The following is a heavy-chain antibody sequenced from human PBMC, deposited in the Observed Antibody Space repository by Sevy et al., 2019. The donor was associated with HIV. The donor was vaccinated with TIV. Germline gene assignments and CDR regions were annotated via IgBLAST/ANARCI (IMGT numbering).Heavy chain of an antibody. CDR2: IYHSGYS. V-gene: IGHV4-38-2*02. D-gene: IGHD6-19*01. J-gene: IGHJ4*02. Sequence: SETLSLTCAVSAYSISSDYYWGWVRQPPGKGLEWIGSIYHSGYSYYNPSFKSRVTISVNTSKNQFSLKLSSVTAADTAVYYCARDIGTQVAGLYYFDYWGQGTLVTVSS. CDR1: AYSISSDYY. CDR3: ARDIGTQVAGLYYFDY.